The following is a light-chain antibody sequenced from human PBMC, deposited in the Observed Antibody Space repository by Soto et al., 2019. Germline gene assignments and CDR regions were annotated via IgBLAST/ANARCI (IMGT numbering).Light chain of an antibody. V-gene: IGLV2-14*03. CDR3: SSYTSSSTPDV. Sequence: QSALTQPASVSGSPGQSITISCTGTSSDVGRYNYVSWYQQYLGKAPRLMIYDVSNRPSGVSNRFSGSKSGNTASLTISGLQAEDEADYYCSSYTSSSTPDVFGTGTKLTVL. CDR2: DVS. J-gene: IGLJ1*01. CDR1: SSDVGRYNY.